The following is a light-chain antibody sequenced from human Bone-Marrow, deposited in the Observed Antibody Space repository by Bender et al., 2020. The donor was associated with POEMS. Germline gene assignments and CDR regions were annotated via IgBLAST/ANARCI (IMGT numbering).Light chain of an antibody. Sequence: QSMLTQPPSVSGAPGRRVTISCTGSSSNTGSGYDINWYQHLPGTAPKLLIYGYNNRPSGVPDRFSGSKSGTSGTLGITGLQTGDEADYYCGTWDSSLSAGVFGGGTKLTVL. CDR1: SSNTGSGYD. J-gene: IGLJ3*02. CDR3: GTWDSSLSAGV. CDR2: GYN. V-gene: IGLV1-50*01.